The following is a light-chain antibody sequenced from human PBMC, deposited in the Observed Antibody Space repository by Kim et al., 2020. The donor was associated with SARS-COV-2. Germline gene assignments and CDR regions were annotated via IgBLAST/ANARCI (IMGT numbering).Light chain of an antibody. Sequence: EIVLTQSPGTLSLSPGERATLSCRASQSVSSNYLAWYQQKPGQAPRLLIYGASSRATGIPDRFSGSGSGTDFTLTISRLEPEDFAVYYCQQSGSSFGQGTKMEI. CDR2: GAS. V-gene: IGKV3-20*01. CDR1: QSVSSNY. J-gene: IGKJ2*01. CDR3: QQSGSS.